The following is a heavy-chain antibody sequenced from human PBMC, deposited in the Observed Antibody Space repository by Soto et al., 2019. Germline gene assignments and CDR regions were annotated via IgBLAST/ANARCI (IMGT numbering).Heavy chain of an antibody. CDR2: IYHSGST. Sequence: KTSETLSLTFTVPGGSISSYYWSGIRQPPGKGLEWIGYIYHSGSTNYNPSLKSRVTISVDTSKNQFSLKLSSVTAADTAVYYCARVRKSWGYYAYPYGFDIWGQGTMVTVSS. V-gene: IGHV4-59*01. J-gene: IGHJ3*02. CDR1: GGSISSYY. CDR3: ARVRKSWGYYAYPYGFDI. D-gene: IGHD3-16*01.